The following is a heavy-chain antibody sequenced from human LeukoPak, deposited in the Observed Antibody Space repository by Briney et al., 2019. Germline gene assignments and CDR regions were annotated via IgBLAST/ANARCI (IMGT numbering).Heavy chain of an antibody. J-gene: IGHJ4*02. CDR2: INPSGGST. V-gene: IGHV1-46*01. CDR1: GYIFTNYY. Sequence: ASVKVSCKTSGYIFTNYYMHWVRQAPGQGLEWMGTINPSGGSTTYAQKFQGRVTMTRDTSTSTVYMELSSLRSEDAAVYYCARDHGSAYYRAPRHWGQGTLVTVSS. D-gene: IGHD3-10*01. CDR3: ARDHGSAYYRAPRH.